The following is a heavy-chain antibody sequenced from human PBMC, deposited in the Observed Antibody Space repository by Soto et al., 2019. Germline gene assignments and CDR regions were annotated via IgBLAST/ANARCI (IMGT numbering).Heavy chain of an antibody. CDR1: GYTFTSYG. V-gene: IGHV1-18*01. CDR2: ISAYNGNT. Sequence: GASVKVSCKASGYTFTSYGISWVRQAPGQGLEWMGWISAYNGNTNYAQKLQGRVTMTTDTSTSTAYMDLRSLRSDDTAVYYCAGDRIWVSVTTWFHFDIWGQGTMVTV. D-gene: IGHD4-17*01. CDR3: AGDRIWVSVTTWFHFDI. J-gene: IGHJ3*02.